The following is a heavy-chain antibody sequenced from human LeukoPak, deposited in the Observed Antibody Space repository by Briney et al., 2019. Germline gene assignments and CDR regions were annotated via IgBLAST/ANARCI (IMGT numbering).Heavy chain of an antibody. D-gene: IGHD3-10*01. J-gene: IGHJ6*04. V-gene: IGHV3-53*01. CDR3: ARTYGSGSYSYYGMDV. CDR2: IYSGGST. CDR1: GFTVSSNY. Sequence: PGGSLRLSCAASGFTVSSNYMSWVRQAPGKGLEWVSVIYSGGSTYYADSVKGRFTISRDNSKNTLYLQMYSLRAEDTAVYYCARTYGSGSYSYYGMDVWGKGTTVTVSS.